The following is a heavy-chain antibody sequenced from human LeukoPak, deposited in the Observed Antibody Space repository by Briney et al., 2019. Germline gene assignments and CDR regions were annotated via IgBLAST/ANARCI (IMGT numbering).Heavy chain of an antibody. CDR2: IYSGGST. D-gene: IGHD1-26*01. J-gene: IGHJ4*02. CDR1: GFTVSSNY. V-gene: IGHV3-66*01. CDR3: ARDLGYYRADY. Sequence: GGSLRLSCAASGFTVSSNYMTWVRQAPGKGLEWVSVIYSGGSTYYTDSVKGRFTISRDNAKNSLYLQVNSLRAEDTAVYYCARDLGYYRADYWGQGTLVTVSS.